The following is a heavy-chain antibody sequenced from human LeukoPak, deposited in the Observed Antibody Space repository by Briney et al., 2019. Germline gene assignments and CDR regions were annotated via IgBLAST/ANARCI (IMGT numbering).Heavy chain of an antibody. CDR3: ANCGQLWLRGCYFDY. J-gene: IGHJ4*02. D-gene: IGHD5-18*01. CDR1: GFTFSSYA. V-gene: IGHV3-30-3*01. CDR2: ISYDGSNK. Sequence: PGGSLRLSCAASGFTFSSYAMHWVRQAPGKGLEWVAVISYDGSNKYYADSVKGRFTISRDNSKNTLYLQMNSLRAEDTAVYYCANCGQLWLRGCYFDYWGQGTLVTVSS.